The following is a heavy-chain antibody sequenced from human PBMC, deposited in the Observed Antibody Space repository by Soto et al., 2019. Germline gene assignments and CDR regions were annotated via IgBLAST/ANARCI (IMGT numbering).Heavy chain of an antibody. Sequence: QVQLQESGPGLVKPSETLSLTCTVSGGSISHHYWSWIRQPPGKRLEWIGCIYYSGSTKYNPSLESRVTISVDTSKNQFSLKLSSVTAADTALYYCARGFYDSSGYSSPFDSWGQGTQVTVSS. CDR1: GGSISHHY. V-gene: IGHV4-59*11. CDR3: ARGFYDSSGYSSPFDS. CDR2: IYYSGST. D-gene: IGHD3-22*01. J-gene: IGHJ5*01.